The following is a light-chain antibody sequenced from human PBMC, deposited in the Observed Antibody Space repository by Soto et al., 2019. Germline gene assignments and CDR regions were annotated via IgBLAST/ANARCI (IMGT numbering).Light chain of an antibody. V-gene: IGKV1-5*03. CDR1: QSISPW. Sequence: DIQMTQSPSTLSAFLGDRVTITCRASQSISPWLAWYQQKPGKVPKLLIHKTSSLESGVPSRFSGSGSGTEFTLTISSLQPDDFATYYCQHYNSYSEAFGQGTKVDIK. CDR2: KTS. J-gene: IGKJ1*01. CDR3: QHYNSYSEA.